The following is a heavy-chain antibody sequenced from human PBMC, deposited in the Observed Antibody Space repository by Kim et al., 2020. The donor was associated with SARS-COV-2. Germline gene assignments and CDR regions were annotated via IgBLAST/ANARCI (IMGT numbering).Heavy chain of an antibody. Sequence: GGSLRLSCAASGFTFDDYAMHWVRQAPGKGLEWVSGISWNSGSIGYADSVKGRFTISRDNAKNSLYLQMNSLRAEDTALYYCAKVLRTSCYFLCGMDVWGQGTRGTVSS. J-gene: IGHJ6*01. CDR1: GFTFDDYA. CDR3: AKVLRTSCYFLCGMDV. V-gene: IGHV3-9*01. D-gene: IGHD2-2*01. CDR2: ISWNSGSI.